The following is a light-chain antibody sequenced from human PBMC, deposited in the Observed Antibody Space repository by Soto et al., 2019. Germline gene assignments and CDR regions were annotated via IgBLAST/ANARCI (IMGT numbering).Light chain of an antibody. J-gene: IGKJ1*01. CDR3: QQLNGSPWT. Sequence: DIQMTQSPSSLSASVGDRVTITCRASQSISSYLNWYQQRPGQAPKLLIYGASTLQSGVPSRFSGSRSGTDYTLTIASLQAEDFATYYCQQLNGSPWTFGQGTKVDIK. CDR1: QSISSY. V-gene: IGKV1-39*01. CDR2: GAS.